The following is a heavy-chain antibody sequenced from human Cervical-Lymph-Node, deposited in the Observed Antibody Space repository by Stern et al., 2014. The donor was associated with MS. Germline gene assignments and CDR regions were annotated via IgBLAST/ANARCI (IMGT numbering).Heavy chain of an antibody. CDR1: GFTFSDHY. CDR2: TKNKANGYTT. CDR3: ARVGRYCGSTSCSYLDY. V-gene: IGHV3-72*01. Sequence: EMQLVESGGGLVQPGGSLRLSCEASGFTFSDHYMDWVRQAPGKGLEWDGRTKNKANGYTTEYAASVKGKFTISRDDSKNSLYLQMNSLKTEDTAVYYCARVGRYCGSTSCSYLDYWGQGTLVTVSS. J-gene: IGHJ4*02. D-gene: IGHD2-2*01.